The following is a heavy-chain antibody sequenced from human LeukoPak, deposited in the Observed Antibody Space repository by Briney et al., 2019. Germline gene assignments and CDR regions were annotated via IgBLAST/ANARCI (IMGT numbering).Heavy chain of an antibody. D-gene: IGHD1-14*01. V-gene: IGHV3-30-3*01. J-gene: IGHJ4*02. CDR2: ISYDGSNK. CDR3: ARDPGENYFDY. CDR1: GLTVSSYA. Sequence: GGSLRLSCGASGLTVSSYAMSWVRQAPGKGLEWVAVISYDGSNKYYADSVKGRFTISRDNSKNTLYLQMNSLRAEDTAVYYCARDPGENYFDYWGQGTLVTVSS.